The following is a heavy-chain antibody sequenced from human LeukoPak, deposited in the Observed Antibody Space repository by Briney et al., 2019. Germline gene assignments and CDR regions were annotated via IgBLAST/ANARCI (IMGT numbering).Heavy chain of an antibody. Sequence: SETLSLTCTVSGGSISSYYWSWIRQPPGKGLEWIGYIYYSGSTNYNPSLKSRVTISVDTSKNQFSLKLSSVTAADTAVYYCARGARRGLRYFDWLAPHYGMDVWGQGTTVTVSS. CDR2: IYYSGST. D-gene: IGHD3-9*01. CDR3: ARGARRGLRYFDWLAPHYGMDV. CDR1: GGSISSYY. J-gene: IGHJ6*02. V-gene: IGHV4-59*01.